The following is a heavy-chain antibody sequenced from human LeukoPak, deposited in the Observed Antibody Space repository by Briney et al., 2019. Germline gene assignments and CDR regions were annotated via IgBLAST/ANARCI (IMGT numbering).Heavy chain of an antibody. V-gene: IGHV3-23*01. J-gene: IGHJ6*03. CDR2: ISGSGGST. CDR3: ARTVTYYYYMDV. CDR1: GLTFNNYA. D-gene: IGHD2-21*02. Sequence: GGSLRLSCAVSGLTFNNYAMSWVRQAPGKGLEWVSAISGSGGSTYYADSVKGRFTISRDNSKNTLYLQMNSLRAEDTAVYYCARTVTYYYYMDVWGKGTTVTISS.